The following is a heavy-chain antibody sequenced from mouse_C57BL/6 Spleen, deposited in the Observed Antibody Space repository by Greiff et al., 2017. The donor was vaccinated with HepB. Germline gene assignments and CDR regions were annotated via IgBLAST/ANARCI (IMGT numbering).Heavy chain of an antibody. CDR1: GYTFTSYW. J-gene: IGHJ2*01. CDR3: ARSYYGSLYYFDY. CDR2: IDPSDSYT. V-gene: IGHV1-69*01. D-gene: IGHD1-1*01. Sequence: QVQLQQPGAELVMPGASVKLSCKASGYTFTSYWMHWVKQRPGQGLEWIGEIDPSDSYTNYNQKFKGKSTLTVDKSSSTAYVQLSILTSEDSAVYYCARSYYGSLYYFDYWGQGTTLTVSS.